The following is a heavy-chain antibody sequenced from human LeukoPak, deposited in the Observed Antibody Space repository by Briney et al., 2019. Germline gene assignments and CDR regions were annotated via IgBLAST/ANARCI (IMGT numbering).Heavy chain of an antibody. CDR1: GYTFTSYY. J-gene: IGHJ5*02. V-gene: IGHV1-18*04. CDR2: ISAYNGNT. Sequence: ASVKVSCKASGYTFTSYYISWVRQAPGQGLEWMGWISAYNGNTKYVQKFQGRVTMTIDTSSTTAYMELRSLTSDDTAVYYCARAGGSGWYNWFDPWGQGTLVTVSS. D-gene: IGHD6-19*01. CDR3: ARAGGSGWYNWFDP.